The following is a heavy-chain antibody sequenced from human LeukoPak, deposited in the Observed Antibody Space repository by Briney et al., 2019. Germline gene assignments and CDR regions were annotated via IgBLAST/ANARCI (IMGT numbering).Heavy chain of an antibody. CDR1: GFTVSSNY. Sequence: GGSLRLSCTVSGFTVSSNYMSWVRQAPGKGLEWVSVIYSGGSTYYADSVKGRFTISRDNSKNTLYLQMNSLRAEDTAVYYCARDDYDIPDYWGQGTLVTVSS. V-gene: IGHV3-66*01. J-gene: IGHJ4*02. CDR2: IYSGGST. D-gene: IGHD3-9*01. CDR3: ARDDYDIPDY.